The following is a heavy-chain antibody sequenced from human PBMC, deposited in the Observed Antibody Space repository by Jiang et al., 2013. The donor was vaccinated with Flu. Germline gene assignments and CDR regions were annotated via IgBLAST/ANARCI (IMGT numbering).Heavy chain of an antibody. D-gene: IGHD3-10*01. CDR1: GASIKSGTYY. Sequence: GPGLVKPSQTLSLTCTVSGASIKSGTYYWTWIRQPAGKRLEWLARVHSSGTIDYNPSLKSRVIISRDTSKNQFSLRLTSATAADTAVYFCARAPNGGLGSVPLHYFDLWGQGALVTVSS. CDR3: ARAPNGGLGSVPLHYFDL. CDR2: VHSSGTI. V-gene: IGHV4-61*02. J-gene: IGHJ4*02.